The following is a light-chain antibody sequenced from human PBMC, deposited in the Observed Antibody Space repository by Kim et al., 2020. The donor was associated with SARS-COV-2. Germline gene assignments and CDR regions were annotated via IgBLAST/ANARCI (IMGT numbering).Light chain of an antibody. J-gene: IGKJ4*01. CDR3: QKYDIGPLT. CDR1: QGIGYN. Sequence: ASGGDRVTITCRASQGIGYNVAWYQQKPGKVPKVLIYAASALQSGVPSRFSGSGYGEDFTLTISSLQPEDAATYYCQKYDIGPLTFGGGTKVDIK. CDR2: AAS. V-gene: IGKV1-27*01.